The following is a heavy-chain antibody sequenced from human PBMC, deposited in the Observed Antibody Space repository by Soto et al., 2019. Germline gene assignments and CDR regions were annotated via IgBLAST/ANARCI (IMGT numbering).Heavy chain of an antibody. CDR1: GGSFSGYY. J-gene: IGHJ6*02. CDR2: INHSGST. D-gene: IGHD3-22*01. Sequence: QVQLQQWGAGLLKPSETLSLTCAVYGGSFSGYYWSWIRQPPGKGLEWIGEINHSGSTNYNPSLKSRVTISVDTSKNQFSLKLSSVTAADTAVYYCATRVVKGYYYYYGMDVWGQGTTVTVSS. V-gene: IGHV4-34*01. CDR3: ATRVVKGYYYYYGMDV.